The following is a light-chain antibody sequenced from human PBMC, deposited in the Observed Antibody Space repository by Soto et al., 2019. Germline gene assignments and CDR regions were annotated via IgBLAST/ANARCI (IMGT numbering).Light chain of an antibody. CDR3: QQYNNWTLT. CDR2: GAS. Sequence: EMVMTQSPATLSVSPGESATHSCRASQSVRSNLAWYQQKPGQAPRLLIYGASTRATGIPARFSGSGSGTEFTLTISSLQSEDFAVYYCQQYNNWTLTFGGGTKVEIK. J-gene: IGKJ4*01. CDR1: QSVRSN. V-gene: IGKV3-15*01.